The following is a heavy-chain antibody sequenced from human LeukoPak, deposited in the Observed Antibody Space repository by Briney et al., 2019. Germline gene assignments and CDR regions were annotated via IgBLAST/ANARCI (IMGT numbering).Heavy chain of an antibody. V-gene: IGHV4-31*03. Sequence: SETLSLTCTVSGVSVSSGGYYWNWIRQHPGKGLEWIGYIFSGGSTYYNPSLKSRVTISVDTSKTQFSLKLSSVTAADTAVYYCASRSYRPIDFDYWGQGTLVTVSS. CDR3: ASRSYRPIDFDY. CDR2: IFSGGST. J-gene: IGHJ4*02. D-gene: IGHD3-16*02. CDR1: GVSVSSGGYY.